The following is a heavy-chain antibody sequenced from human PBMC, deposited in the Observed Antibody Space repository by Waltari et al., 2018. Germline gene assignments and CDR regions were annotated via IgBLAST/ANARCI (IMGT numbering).Heavy chain of an antibody. CDR3: ARGRSYYYGSGTFDP. D-gene: IGHD3-10*01. Sequence: QVQLQQWGAGLLKPSETLSLTCAVYGGSFSGYYWSWIRQPPGKGLEWIGEINHSGSTNYNPSLKIRVTISVDTSKNQFSLKLSAVTAADTAVYYCARGRSYYYGSGTFDPWGQGTLVTVSS. CDR2: INHSGST. CDR1: GGSFSGYY. V-gene: IGHV4-34*01. J-gene: IGHJ5*02.